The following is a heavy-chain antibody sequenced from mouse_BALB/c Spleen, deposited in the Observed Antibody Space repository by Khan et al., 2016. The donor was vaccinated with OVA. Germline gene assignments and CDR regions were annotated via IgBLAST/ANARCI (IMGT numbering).Heavy chain of an antibody. Sequence: QVQLQQSGPELVRPGVSVKISCKGSGYTFTDYAMHWVKQSHEKSLEWIGLISTYSGNTNYKLKFKGKATMTVDKSSSTAYMELARLTSEDSAIFYLPRPAYNGYCDYWGQGTTLTVSS. CDR1: GYTFTDYA. J-gene: IGHJ2*01. V-gene: IGHV1S137*01. D-gene: IGHD2-3*01. CDR2: ISTYSGNT. CDR3: PRPAYNGYCDY.